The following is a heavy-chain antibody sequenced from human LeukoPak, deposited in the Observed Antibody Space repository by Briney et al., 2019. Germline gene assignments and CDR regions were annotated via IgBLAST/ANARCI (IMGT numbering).Heavy chain of an antibody. J-gene: IGHJ5*02. CDR2: TSAYNGDT. CDR3: ARDLLQWQTNNWLAP. D-gene: IGHD6-19*01. Sequence: ASVKVSCMTSGYRFTNYGVNWVRQAPGQGLEWMGWTSAYNGDTKYGQKFQGRLTMTTDTSTSTAYMDVRSLRSEDTAVYYCARDLLQWQTNNWLAPWGQGTLVTVSS. CDR1: GYRFTNYG. V-gene: IGHV1-18*01.